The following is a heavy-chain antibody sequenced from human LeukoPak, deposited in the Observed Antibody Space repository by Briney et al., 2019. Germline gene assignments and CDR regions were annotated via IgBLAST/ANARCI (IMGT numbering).Heavy chain of an antibody. Sequence: GGSLRLSCAASGFTFSSYAMHWVRQAPGKGLEWVAIISYDGSNKYYADSVKGRFTISRDNSKNTLYLQMNSLRAEDTAVYYCATNYYYGSGSYVFDYWGQGTLVTVSS. CDR1: GFTFSSYA. V-gene: IGHV3-30-3*01. D-gene: IGHD3-10*01. CDR2: ISYDGSNK. CDR3: ATNYYYGSGSYVFDY. J-gene: IGHJ4*02.